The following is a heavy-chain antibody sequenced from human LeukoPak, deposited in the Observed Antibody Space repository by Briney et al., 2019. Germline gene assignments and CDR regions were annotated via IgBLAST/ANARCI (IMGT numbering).Heavy chain of an antibody. CDR3: ARVLGSGYESDY. D-gene: IGHD5-12*01. CDR1: GYTFTSYD. J-gene: IGHJ4*02. Sequence: ASVKVSCKASGYTFTSYDINWVRQATGQGLEWMGWMNPNSGNTGYAQKFQGRVTITRNTSISTAYMELSSPRSEDTAVYYCARVLGSGYESDYWGQGTLVTVSS. V-gene: IGHV1-8*03. CDR2: MNPNSGNT.